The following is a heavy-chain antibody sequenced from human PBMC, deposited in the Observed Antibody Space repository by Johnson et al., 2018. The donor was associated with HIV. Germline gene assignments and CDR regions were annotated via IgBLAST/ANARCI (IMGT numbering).Heavy chain of an antibody. J-gene: IGHJ3*02. D-gene: IGHD3-22*01. Sequence: QVQLVEYGGGVVQPGRSLRLSCAASGFTFSSYAMHWVRQAPGKGLEWVAVISYDGSNKYYADSVKGRFTISRDNSKNTLYLQMNSLRAEDTAVYYCAISLLVVVGHDAFDIWGQGTMVTVSS. V-gene: IGHV3-30-3*01. CDR2: ISYDGSNK. CDR1: GFTFSSYA. CDR3: AISLLVVVGHDAFDI.